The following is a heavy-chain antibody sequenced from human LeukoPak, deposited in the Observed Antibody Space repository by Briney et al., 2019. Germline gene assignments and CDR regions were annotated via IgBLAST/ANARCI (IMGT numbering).Heavy chain of an antibody. Sequence: GGSLRLSCAASGFTFSSYSMHWVRQAPGKGLEWVAVISYDGSNKYNADSVKGRFTISRDNSKNTLYLQMNSLRREDTAEYYCARAEYDRSGSIYYYYGMDIWGQGTTVAVSS. CDR3: ARAEYDRSGSIYYYYGMDI. CDR1: GFTFSSYS. J-gene: IGHJ6*02. CDR2: ISYDGSNK. V-gene: IGHV3-30-3*01. D-gene: IGHD3-22*01.